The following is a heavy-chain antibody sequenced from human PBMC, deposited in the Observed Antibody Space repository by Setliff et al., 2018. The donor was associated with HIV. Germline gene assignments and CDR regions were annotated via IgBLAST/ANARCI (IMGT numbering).Heavy chain of an antibody. CDR2: INPNSGGT. Sequence: ASVKVSCKASGYTFSDYYMHWVRQAPGQGLEWMGWINPNSGGTNYAQKFQGRVNMTRDTSISTTYMELSRLRSDDTAVYYCARGRSRYYYDGSGYYVDYWGQGTLVTVSS. CDR3: ARGRSRYYYDGSGYYVDY. V-gene: IGHV1-2*02. J-gene: IGHJ4*02. D-gene: IGHD3-22*01. CDR1: GYTFSDYY.